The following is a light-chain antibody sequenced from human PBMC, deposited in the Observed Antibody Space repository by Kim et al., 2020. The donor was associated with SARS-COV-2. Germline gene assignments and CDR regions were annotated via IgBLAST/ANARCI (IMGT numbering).Light chain of an antibody. J-gene: IGKJ2*01. Sequence: CASVGDRVTSTCRASQNISSWLAWYQQKTGKAPMVLIYAASSLQSGVTARFSGSGSGTDFTLTISSLQPEDFATYYCQQTNSFPNTFGQGTKLEI. CDR1: QNISSW. V-gene: IGKV1-12*01. CDR3: QQTNSFPNT. CDR2: AAS.